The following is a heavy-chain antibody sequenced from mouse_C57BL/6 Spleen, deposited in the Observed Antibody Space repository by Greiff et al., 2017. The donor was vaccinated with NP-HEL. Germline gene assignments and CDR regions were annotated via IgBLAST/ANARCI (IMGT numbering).Heavy chain of an antibody. CDR1: GYAFSSYW. V-gene: IGHV1-80*01. CDR3: ARSGLRGTFWYFDV. CDR2: IYPGDGDT. Sequence: VQLQQSGAELVKPGASVKISCKASGYAFSSYWMNWVKQRPGKGLEWIGQIYPGDGDTNYNGKFKGKATLTADTSSNTAYMQLSSLTTEDSAIYYCARSGLRGTFWYFDVWGTGTTVTVSS. D-gene: IGHD2-2*01. J-gene: IGHJ1*03.